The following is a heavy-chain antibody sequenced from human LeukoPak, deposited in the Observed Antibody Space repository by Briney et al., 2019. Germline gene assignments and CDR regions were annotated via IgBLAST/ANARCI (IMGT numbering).Heavy chain of an antibody. CDR3: ARAYEANHDAFDI. CDR1: GYTFTSYD. Sequence: ASVNVSCKASGYTFTSYDINWVRQATGQGLEWMGGMNPNSGNTGYAQKFQGRVTMTRNTSISTAYMELSSLRSEDTAVYYCARAYEANHDAFDIWGQGTMVTVSS. J-gene: IGHJ3*02. V-gene: IGHV1-8*01. D-gene: IGHD4/OR15-4a*01. CDR2: MNPNSGNT.